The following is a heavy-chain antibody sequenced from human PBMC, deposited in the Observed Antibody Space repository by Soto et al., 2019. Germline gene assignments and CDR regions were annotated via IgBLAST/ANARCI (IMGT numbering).Heavy chain of an antibody. D-gene: IGHD2-15*01. CDR3: GRSPRRVDGKWYVDY. CDR2: ILHTGHT. Sequence: QVQLQESGPGLVKPSGTLSLSCGVSGDSFSSSNWWTWIRQPPGKGLGWIGDILHTGHTDISPSLRSRITISIDTSKKEFSLKMTSVTAADTAVYYCGRSPRRVDGKWYVDYWGPGALVIVAS. V-gene: IGHV4-4*02. CDR1: GDSFSSSNW. J-gene: IGHJ4*02.